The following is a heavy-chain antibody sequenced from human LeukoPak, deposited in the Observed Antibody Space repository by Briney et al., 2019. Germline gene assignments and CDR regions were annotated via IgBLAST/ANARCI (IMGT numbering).Heavy chain of an antibody. CDR2: INPSGGST. D-gene: IGHD3-22*01. CDR1: GYPFTNYY. Sequence: ASVKVSCKASGYPFTNYYMHWVRQAPGQGLEWMGIINPSGGSTSYAQKFQGGVTMTRDTSTSTVYMELYSLKSEDTAVYFCARASPQYDSSGWGARVDAFDIWGQGTMVTVSS. CDR3: ARASPQYDSSGWGARVDAFDI. J-gene: IGHJ3*02. V-gene: IGHV1-46*01.